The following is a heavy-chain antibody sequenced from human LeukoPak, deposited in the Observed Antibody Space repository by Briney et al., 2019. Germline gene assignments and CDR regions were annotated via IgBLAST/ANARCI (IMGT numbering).Heavy chain of an antibody. J-gene: IGHJ4*02. CDR3: ARELNMAPFDY. V-gene: IGHV4-39*07. CDR1: GGSISSSSYY. CDR2: IYYSGST. D-gene: IGHD4/OR15-4a*01. Sequence: SETLSLTCTVSGGSISSSSYYWGWIRQPPGKGLEWIGSIYYSGSTYYNPSLKSRVTISVDTSKNQFSLKLSSVTAADTAVYYCARELNMAPFDYWGQGTLVTVSS.